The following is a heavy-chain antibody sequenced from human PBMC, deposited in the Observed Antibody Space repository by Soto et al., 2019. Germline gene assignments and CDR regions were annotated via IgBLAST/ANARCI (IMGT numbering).Heavy chain of an antibody. D-gene: IGHD4-4*01. CDR1: GYSFTSYW. V-gene: IGHV5-51*01. CDR3: ASSPYDYSNYYYYYYGMDV. J-gene: IGHJ6*02. Sequence: GESLKISCKGSGYSFTSYWIGWVRQMPGKGLEWMGIIYPGDSDTRYSPSFQGQVTISADKSISTAYLQWSSLKASDTAMYYCASSPYDYSNYYYYYYGMDVWGQGTTVTVSS. CDR2: IYPGDSDT.